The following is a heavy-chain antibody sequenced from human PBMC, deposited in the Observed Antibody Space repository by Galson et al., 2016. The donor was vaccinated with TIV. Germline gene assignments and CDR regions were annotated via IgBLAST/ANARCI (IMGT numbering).Heavy chain of an antibody. CDR3: ARLLEWTHEAFDT. Sequence: SLRLSCAASGFTFGNYWMSWVRQAPGKGLEWVANIDKDGNEKYYVDSVKGRFTISRDNAKNTLYLQMNSLRAEDMAIFYCARLLEWTHEAFDTWGQGTMVTVSA. V-gene: IGHV3-7*01. CDR1: GFTFGNYW. CDR2: IDKDGNEK. J-gene: IGHJ3*02. D-gene: IGHD3-3*01.